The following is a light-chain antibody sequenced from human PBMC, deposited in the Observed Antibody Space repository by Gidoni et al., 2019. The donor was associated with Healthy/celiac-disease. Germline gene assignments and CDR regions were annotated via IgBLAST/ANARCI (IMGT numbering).Light chain of an antibody. CDR2: DAS. CDR1: QDMSNY. J-gene: IGKJ4*01. V-gene: IGKV1-33*01. Sequence: DIKMTQSPSSLSASVGDRVTITCQASQDMSNYLNWYQQKPGKAPKLLIYDASNLETGVPSRFSGSGSGTEFTFTIGSVQPEDIATYYCQQYDNLPLTFGGGTKVEIK. CDR3: QQYDNLPLT.